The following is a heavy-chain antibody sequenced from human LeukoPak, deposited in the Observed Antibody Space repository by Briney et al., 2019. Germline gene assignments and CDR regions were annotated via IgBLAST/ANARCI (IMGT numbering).Heavy chain of an antibody. Sequence: GGSLRLSCAASGFTFSSYSMNWVRQAPGKGLEWVSSISSSSSYIYYADSVKGRFTISRDNSKSTLNLQLDSLSTEDTAVYYCAREGYSYADYYCYYMDVWGKGTTVTVSS. V-gene: IGHV3-21*01. CDR3: AREGYSYADYYCYYMDV. CDR2: ISSSSSYI. J-gene: IGHJ6*03. D-gene: IGHD3-16*01. CDR1: GFTFSSYS.